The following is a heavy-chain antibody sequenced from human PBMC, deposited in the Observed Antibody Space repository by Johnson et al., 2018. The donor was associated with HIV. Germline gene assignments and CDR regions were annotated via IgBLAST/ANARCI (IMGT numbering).Heavy chain of an antibody. CDR2: IYRGGST. CDR3: ARVQVLADDVFNI. CDR1: GLTVSSNY. Sequence: MLLVESGGGLIQPGGSLRLSCAASGLTVSSNYMSWVRQAPGKGLEWVSVIYRGGSTYYPDSVTGRFTISRDNAKNTLYLQMDSLGAEDTAVYFCARVQVLADDVFNIWGQGTMVTVAS. D-gene: IGHD3-3*02. V-gene: IGHV3-53*01. J-gene: IGHJ3*02.